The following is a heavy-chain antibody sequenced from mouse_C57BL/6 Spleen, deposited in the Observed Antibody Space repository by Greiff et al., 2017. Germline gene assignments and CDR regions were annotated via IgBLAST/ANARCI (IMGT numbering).Heavy chain of an antibody. V-gene: IGHV1-26*01. Sequence: EVQLQQSGPELVKPGASVKISCKASGYTFTDYYMNWVKQSHGKSLEWIGDINPNNGGTSYNQKFKGKATLTVDKSSSTAYMELRSLTSEDSAVYYCARCDWTGDYWGQGTTLTVSS. D-gene: IGHD3-3*01. J-gene: IGHJ2*01. CDR2: INPNNGGT. CDR3: ARCDWTGDY. CDR1: GYTFTDYY.